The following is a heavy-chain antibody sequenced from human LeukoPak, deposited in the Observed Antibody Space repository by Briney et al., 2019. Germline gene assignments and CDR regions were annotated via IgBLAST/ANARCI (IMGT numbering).Heavy chain of an antibody. CDR3: ARGGNPLYYFDY. J-gene: IGHJ4*02. D-gene: IGHD4-23*01. V-gene: IGHV4-30-2*01. CDR1: GGSISSGGYS. Sequence: SETLSLTCAVSGGSISSGGYSWSWIRQPPGRGREWIGYIYHSGSTYYNPSLKSRVTISVDRSKNQFSLKLSSVTAAGTAVYYCARGGNPLYYFDYWGQGTLVTVSS. CDR2: IYHSGST.